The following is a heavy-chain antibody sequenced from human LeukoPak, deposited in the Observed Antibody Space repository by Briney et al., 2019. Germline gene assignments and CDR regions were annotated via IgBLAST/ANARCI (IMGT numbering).Heavy chain of an antibody. J-gene: IGHJ4*02. CDR2: ISGSGGNT. D-gene: IGHD6-13*01. V-gene: IGHV3-23*01. CDR1: GFTFSSYA. CDR3: AKDSSSWYFDY. Sequence: PGGSLRLSCAASGFTFSSYAMNWVRQAPGKGLEWVSAISGSGGNTYYADSVKGRFTISRDNSNNTLYLQMNSLRAEDTAVYYSAKDSSSWYFDYWGQGTLVTVSS.